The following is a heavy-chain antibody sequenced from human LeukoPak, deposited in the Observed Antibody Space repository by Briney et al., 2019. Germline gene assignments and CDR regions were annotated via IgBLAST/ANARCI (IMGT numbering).Heavy chain of an antibody. CDR1: GGSISSYY. Sequence: SETLSLTCTVSGGSISSYYWSWIRQPPGKGLEWIGYIYYSGSTNYNPSLKSRVTISVDTSENQFSLKLSSVTAADTAVYYCARLLTGSTSWHIDYWGQGTLVTVSS. CDR3: ARLLTGSTSWHIDY. CDR2: IYYSGST. J-gene: IGHJ4*02. V-gene: IGHV4-59*08. D-gene: IGHD2-2*01.